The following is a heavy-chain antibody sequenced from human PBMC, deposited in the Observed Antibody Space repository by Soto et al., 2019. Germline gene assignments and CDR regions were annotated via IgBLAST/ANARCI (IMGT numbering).Heavy chain of an antibody. CDR1: GFTFSSYG. D-gene: IGHD5-18*01. CDR3: AKDQGGYSYGSDY. V-gene: IGHV3-30*18. J-gene: IGHJ4*02. Sequence: QVQLVESGGGVVQPGRSLRLSCAASGFTFSSYGMHWVRQAPGKGLEWVAVISYDGSNKYYADSVKGRFTISRDNSKNTLYLQMNSLRAEDTAVYYCAKDQGGYSYGSDYRGQGTLVTVSS. CDR2: ISYDGSNK.